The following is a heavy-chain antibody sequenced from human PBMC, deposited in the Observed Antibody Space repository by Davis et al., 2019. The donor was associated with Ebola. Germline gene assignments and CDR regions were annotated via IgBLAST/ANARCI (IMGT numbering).Heavy chain of an antibody. V-gene: IGHV4-59*08. Sequence: PSETLSLTCTVSGGSISSYYWSWIRQPPGKGLEWIGYIYYSGSTNYNPSLKSRVTISVDTSKNQFSLKLSSVTAADTAVYYCARHYSSSWYARGDWFDPWGQGTLVTVSS. D-gene: IGHD6-13*01. CDR1: GGSISSYY. J-gene: IGHJ5*02. CDR3: ARHYSSSWYARGDWFDP. CDR2: IYYSGST.